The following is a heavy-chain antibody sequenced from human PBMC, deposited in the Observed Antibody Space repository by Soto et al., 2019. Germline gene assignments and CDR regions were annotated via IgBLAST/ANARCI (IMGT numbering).Heavy chain of an antibody. D-gene: IGHD1-26*01. Sequence: QVQLQESGPGLVKPSETLSLTCTVSGRSISSYYWSWIRQPPGKGLEWIGYIYYSGSTNYNPSLKSRVTISVDTSKNQFSLKLSSVTAADTAVYYCARGVSYYPFDYWGQGTLVTVSS. CDR3: ARGVSYYPFDY. V-gene: IGHV4-59*01. CDR2: IYYSGST. J-gene: IGHJ4*02. CDR1: GRSISSYY.